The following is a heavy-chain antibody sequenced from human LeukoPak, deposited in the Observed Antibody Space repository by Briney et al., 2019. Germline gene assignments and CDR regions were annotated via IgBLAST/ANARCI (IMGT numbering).Heavy chain of an antibody. CDR3: ARQPSYDAFDI. Sequence: SETLSLTCTVSGGSISSSSYYWGWIRQPPGKGLEWIGEIYHSGSTNYNPSLKSRVTISVDKSKNQFSLKLSSVTAADTAVYYCARQPSYDAFDIWGQGTMVTVSS. V-gene: IGHV4-39*07. CDR2: IYHSGST. J-gene: IGHJ3*02. CDR1: GGSISSSSYY.